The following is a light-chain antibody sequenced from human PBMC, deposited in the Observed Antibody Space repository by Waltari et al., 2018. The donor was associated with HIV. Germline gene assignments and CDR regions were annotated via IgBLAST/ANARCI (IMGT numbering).Light chain of an antibody. CDR3: AAWDDSLSGQWV. CDR2: RNN. V-gene: IGLV1-47*01. J-gene: IGLJ3*02. Sequence: QSVLTQPPSASGTPGQRVTISCSGSSSNIGSNYVSWYQKLPGTAPKLLIYRNNQRPSGVPARFSGSKSGTSASLAISGLRSEDEADYYCAAWDDSLSGQWVFGGGTKVTVL. CDR1: SSNIGSNY.